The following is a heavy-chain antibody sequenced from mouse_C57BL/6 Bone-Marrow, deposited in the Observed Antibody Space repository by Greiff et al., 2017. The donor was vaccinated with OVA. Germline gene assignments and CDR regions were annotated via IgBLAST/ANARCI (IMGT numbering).Heavy chain of an antibody. CDR3: AREGEPSSPTGWYFDV. CDR2: ISDGGSYT. J-gene: IGHJ1*03. V-gene: IGHV5-4*01. D-gene: IGHD1-1*01. Sequence: EVMLVESGGGLVKPGGSLKLSCAASGFTFSSYAMSWVRQTPEKRLEWVATISDGGSYTYYPDNVKGRFTISRDNAKNNLYLQMSHLKSEDTAMYYCAREGEPSSPTGWYFDVWGTGTTVTVSS. CDR1: GFTFSSYA.